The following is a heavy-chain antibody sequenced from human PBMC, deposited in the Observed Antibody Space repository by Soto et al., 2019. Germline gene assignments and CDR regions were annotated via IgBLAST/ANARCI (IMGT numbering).Heavy chain of an antibody. CDR1: GYSISSGYY. CDR3: ASLQLGMGLGYYYGMDV. CDR2: IYHSGST. Sequence: PSETLSLTCAVSGYSISSGYYWGWIRQPPGKGLEWIGSIYHSGSTYYNPSLKSRVTISVDTSKNQFSLKLSSVTAADTAVYYCASLQLGMGLGYYYGMDVWGQGTTVTVSS. D-gene: IGHD7-27*01. V-gene: IGHV4-38-2*01. J-gene: IGHJ6*02.